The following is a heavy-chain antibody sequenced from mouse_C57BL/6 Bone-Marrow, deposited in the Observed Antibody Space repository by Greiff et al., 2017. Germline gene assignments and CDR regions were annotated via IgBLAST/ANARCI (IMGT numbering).Heavy chain of an antibody. CDR2: IYWDDDK. D-gene: IGHD1-1*01. J-gene: IGHJ4*01. Sequence: QVTLKESGPGILQSSQTLSLTCSFSGFSLSTSGMGVSWIRQPSGKGLEWVAHIYWDDDKRYNPSLKSRPTISKDTSRNQVFLKITRVDTAATATYYCAREYYGRSYFAMDYWGPGTSVTVSS. V-gene: IGHV8-12*01. CDR3: AREYYGRSYFAMDY. CDR1: GFSLSTSGMG.